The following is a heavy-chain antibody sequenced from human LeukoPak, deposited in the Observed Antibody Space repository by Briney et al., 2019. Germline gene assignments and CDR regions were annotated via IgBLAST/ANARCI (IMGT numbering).Heavy chain of an antibody. J-gene: IGHJ6*03. Sequence: SQTLSLTCTVSGGSISSGSYYWSWIRQPAGKGLEWIGRIYTSGSTNYNPSLKSRVTISVDTSENQFSLKLSSVTAADTAVYYCARVTGGYYYYYYMDVWGKGTTVTVSS. CDR3: ARVTGGYYYYYYMDV. V-gene: IGHV4-61*02. CDR1: GGSISSGSYY. CDR2: IYTSGST. D-gene: IGHD7-27*01.